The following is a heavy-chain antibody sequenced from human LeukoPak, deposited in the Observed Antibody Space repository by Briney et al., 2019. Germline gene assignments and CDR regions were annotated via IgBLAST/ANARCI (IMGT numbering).Heavy chain of an antibody. D-gene: IGHD6-6*01. J-gene: IGHJ3*02. CDR2: ISSSSSCI. CDR3: AKGIAAPDAFDI. V-gene: IGHV3-21*04. CDR1: GFTFSSYS. Sequence: PGGSLRLSCAASGFTFSSYSMNWVRQAPGKGLEWVSSISSSSSCIYYADSVKGRFTISRDNSKNTLYLQMNSLGAEDTAVYYCAKGIAAPDAFDIWGQGTMVTVSS.